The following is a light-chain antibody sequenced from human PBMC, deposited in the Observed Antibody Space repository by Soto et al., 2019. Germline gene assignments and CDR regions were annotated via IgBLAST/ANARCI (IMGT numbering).Light chain of an antibody. V-gene: IGKV1-6*01. J-gene: IGKJ1*01. CDR3: LQDYPYPHT. Sequence: AIQMTQSPSSLYASVGDRVIITCRASQGIRNDLGWYQQKPGKAPKLLIYAASSLHSGVPSRFSGSGSGTDFTLTSHGLQPEDFATDYGLQDYPYPHTFGQGTKGEIK. CDR1: QGIRND. CDR2: AAS.